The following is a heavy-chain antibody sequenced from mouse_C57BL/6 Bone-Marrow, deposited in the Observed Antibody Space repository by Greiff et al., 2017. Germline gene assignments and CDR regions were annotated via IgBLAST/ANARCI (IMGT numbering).Heavy chain of an antibody. CDR2: IWSDGST. D-gene: IGHD2-14*01. V-gene: IGHV2-6-1*01. CDR3: ARHGGRGTGYYFDY. Sequence: QVQLKESGPGLVAPSQSLSITCTVSGFSLTSYGVHWVRQPPGKGLEWLVVIWSDGSTTYNSALKSRLSISKDNSKSQVFLKMNSLQTDDTAMYYCARHGGRGTGYYFDYWGQGTTLTVSS. J-gene: IGHJ2*01. CDR1: GFSLTSYG.